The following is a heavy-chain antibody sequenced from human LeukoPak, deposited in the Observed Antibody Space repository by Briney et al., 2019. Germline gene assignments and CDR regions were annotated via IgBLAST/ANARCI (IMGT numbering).Heavy chain of an antibody. V-gene: IGHV3-30*02. CDR1: RFTTGFTFSDYG. Sequence: PGGSLRLSCAGSRFTTGFTFSDYGIHWVRQAPGKGLEWVAFIRYDGSNKYYADSVKGRFTISRDNSKNTLYLQMNSLRAEDTAVYYCAKDSAVAGNGSYFDYWGQGTLVTVSS. J-gene: IGHJ4*02. D-gene: IGHD6-19*01. CDR2: IRYDGSNK. CDR3: AKDSAVAGNGSYFDY.